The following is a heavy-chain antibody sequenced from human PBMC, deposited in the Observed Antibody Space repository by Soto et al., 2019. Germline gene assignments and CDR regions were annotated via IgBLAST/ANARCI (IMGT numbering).Heavy chain of an antibody. D-gene: IGHD5-12*01. CDR1: GYTFSEYS. Sequence: PGGSLRLSCVASGYTFSEYSMNWVRQAPGKGLEWVSYFGTSRKYIFYADSVRGRFTIFRDDARNSLYLQLNSLRDEDTAVYYCAKDKGREKWLRLEEARNDAFDIWGQGTMVTVSS. V-gene: IGHV3-48*02. CDR3: AKDKGREKWLRLEEARNDAFDI. J-gene: IGHJ3*02. CDR2: FGTSRKYI.